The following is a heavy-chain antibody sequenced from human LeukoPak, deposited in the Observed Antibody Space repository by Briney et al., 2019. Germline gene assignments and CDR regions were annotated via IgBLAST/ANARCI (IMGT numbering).Heavy chain of an antibody. CDR3: ARDSTPYAFDI. CDR2: IKQDGSEK. Sequence: GGSLRLSCAASGFTFSGYWMSWVRQAPGKGLEWVANIKQDGSEKYYVDSVKGRFTISRDNAKNSLYLQMSSLRAEDTAVYYCARDSTPYAFDIWGQGTMVTVSS. J-gene: IGHJ3*02. V-gene: IGHV3-7*03. CDR1: GFTFSGYW.